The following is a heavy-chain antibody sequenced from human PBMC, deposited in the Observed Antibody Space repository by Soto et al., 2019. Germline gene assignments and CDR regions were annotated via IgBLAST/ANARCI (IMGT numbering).Heavy chain of an antibody. CDR2: LYNSGST. Sequence: SDTLSLTCTVSGDSINAYCWSWIRQPPGQGMEWLGYLYNSGSTNYNPSLKGRVTISVDTSKNQLSLKLTSVTTADTAVYYCARVTVGTYTPYFSDYWSQGTLVTVSS. V-gene: IGHV4-59*07. CDR3: ARVTVGTYTPYFSDY. J-gene: IGHJ4*02. CDR1: GDSINAYC. D-gene: IGHD1-26*01.